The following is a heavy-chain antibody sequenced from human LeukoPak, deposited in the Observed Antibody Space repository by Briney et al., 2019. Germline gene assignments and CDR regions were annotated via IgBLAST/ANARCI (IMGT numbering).Heavy chain of an antibody. CDR1: GFTFSSYA. V-gene: IGHV3-23*01. CDR3: AKDLLGLTAPKAYFDF. Sequence: GGSLRLSCAASGFTFSSYAMSWVRQAPGKGLEWVSAISGSGGSTYYADSVKGRFTISRDNSKTTVYLQMNSLEIEDTAVYYCAKDLLGLTAPKAYFDFWGQGTLVTVSS. J-gene: IGHJ4*02. D-gene: IGHD2-21*02. CDR2: ISGSGGST.